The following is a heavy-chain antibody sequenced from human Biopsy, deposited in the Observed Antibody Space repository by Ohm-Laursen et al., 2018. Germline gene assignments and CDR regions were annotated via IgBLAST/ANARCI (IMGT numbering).Heavy chain of an antibody. D-gene: IGHD2-8*01. Sequence: SLRLSCVASGFTFSGFSMNWVRQAPGKGLEWVSSISASGNHIYYTDPVKGRFTVSRDNGKNSVYLQMNSLRVEDTAVYYCARDGEAKYCKHGVCPSDFWGQGTLVTVSS. V-gene: IGHV3-21*01. CDR2: ISASGNHI. J-gene: IGHJ4*02. CDR1: GFTFSGFS. CDR3: ARDGEAKYCKHGVCPSDF.